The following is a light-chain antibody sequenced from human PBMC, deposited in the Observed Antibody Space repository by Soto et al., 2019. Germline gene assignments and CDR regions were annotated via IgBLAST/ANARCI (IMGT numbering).Light chain of an antibody. J-gene: IGKJ1*01. V-gene: IGKV3D-20*02. CDR3: QQRSNWSRT. CDR2: GAS. Sequence: EIVLTQSPGTLSLSPGERATLSCRASQIVSNNYLAWYQQKPGQAPRLLIYGASNRATGIPARFSGSGSGTEFTLTISSLQSEDFAVYYCQQRSNWSRTFGQGTKVDI. CDR1: QIVSNNY.